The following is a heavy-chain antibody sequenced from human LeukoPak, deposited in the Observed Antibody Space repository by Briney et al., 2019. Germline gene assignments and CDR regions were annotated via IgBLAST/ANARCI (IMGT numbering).Heavy chain of an antibody. D-gene: IGHD1-14*01. CDR1: GLTFRNYG. CDR3: AXXXXXGIXXXAFDN. CDR2: IRYDGRNK. Sequence: PGGSLRLSCAASGLTFRNYGMHWVRQAPGKGLDWVAFIRYDGRNKYYADSVKGRFTVSRDNSNNTLYLQMSRLRAEDTAGYYCAXXXXXGIXXXAFDNWGQGTLVTVS. J-gene: IGHJ4*02. V-gene: IGHV3-30*02.